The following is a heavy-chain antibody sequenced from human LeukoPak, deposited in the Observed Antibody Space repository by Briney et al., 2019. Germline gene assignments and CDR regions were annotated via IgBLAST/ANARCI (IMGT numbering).Heavy chain of an antibody. J-gene: IGHJ3*02. CDR3: AKVGCSSTSCYTADAFDI. CDR1: GFTFDDYA. D-gene: IGHD2-2*02. CDR2: ISWDGGST. V-gene: IGHV3-43D*04. Sequence: GGSLRLSCAASGFTFDDYAMHWVRQAPGKGLERVSLISWDGGSTYYADSVKGRFTISRDNSKNSLYLQMNSLRAEDTALYYCAKVGCSSTSCYTADAFDIWGQGTMVTVSS.